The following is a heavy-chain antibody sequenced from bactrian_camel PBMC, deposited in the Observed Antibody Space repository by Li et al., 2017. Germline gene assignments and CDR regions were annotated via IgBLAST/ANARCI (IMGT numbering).Heavy chain of an antibody. V-gene: IGHV3S1*01. CDR3: AAAPWLSTVDPCY. J-gene: IGHJ4*01. CDR2: INIGDGRP. D-gene: IGHD5*01. Sequence: HVQLVESGGGLVQPGGSLRLSCAASGFSFVNYYWVRQAPGKGLEWISTINIGDGRPTYADSVKGRFTISRDNAKNTINLELNSLKPEDTAVYYCAAAPWLSTVDPCYWGQGTQVTVS. CDR1: GFSFVNY.